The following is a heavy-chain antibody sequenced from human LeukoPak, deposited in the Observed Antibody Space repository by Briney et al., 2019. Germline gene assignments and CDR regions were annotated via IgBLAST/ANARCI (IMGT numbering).Heavy chain of an antibody. CDR1: GLTFSSYA. D-gene: IGHD4-17*01. CDR2: ISHDGSNK. Sequence: GGSLRLSCAASGLTFSSYAMHWVRQAPGKGLEWVAVISHDGSNKYYADSVKGRFTISRDKSKNTLYLQMNNLRAEDTAVYYCARDTVTAYYYGMDVWGQGTTVTVSS. J-gene: IGHJ6*02. CDR3: ARDTVTAYYYGMDV. V-gene: IGHV3-30-3*01.